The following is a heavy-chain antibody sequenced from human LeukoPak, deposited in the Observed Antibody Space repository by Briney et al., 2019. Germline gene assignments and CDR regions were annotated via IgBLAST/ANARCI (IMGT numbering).Heavy chain of an antibody. V-gene: IGHV3-7*05. CDR1: GFTFSSYC. Sequence: SGGPLTLSCAASGFTFSSYCITWVRQSPGKGREWVAKIERDGSEKNDVDSVKGRFNISRDNAKNSLYLQMNSLRAEDTAVYYCARGQSGFDLWGEGTRVSVS. J-gene: IGHJ4*02. CDR3: ARGQSGFDL. CDR2: IERDGSEK. D-gene: IGHD3-3*01.